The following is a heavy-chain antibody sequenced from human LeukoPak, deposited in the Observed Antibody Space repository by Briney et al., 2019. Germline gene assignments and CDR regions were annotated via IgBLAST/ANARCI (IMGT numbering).Heavy chain of an antibody. Sequence: SETLSLTCTVSGGSISSSSYYWGWIRQSPGKGLEWIGTSYYTGSTYYNPSLKSRVTISVDTSKNQFSLKLSSVTGVDTAVYYCAREALGYCSSTSCYGVDVWGKGTTVTVSS. CDR3: AREALGYCSSTSCYGVDV. J-gene: IGHJ6*04. D-gene: IGHD2-2*01. V-gene: IGHV4-39*02. CDR2: SYYTGST. CDR1: GGSISSSSYY.